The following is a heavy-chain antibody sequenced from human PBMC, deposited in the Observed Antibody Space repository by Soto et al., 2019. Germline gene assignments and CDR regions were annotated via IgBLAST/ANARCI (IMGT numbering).Heavy chain of an antibody. CDR2: ITGAGSTT. CDR3: ARYRLLPYYFDY. CDR1: GFMFTSYA. D-gene: IGHD3-22*01. J-gene: IGHJ4*02. Sequence: GGSLRLSCAASGFMFTSYALSWVRQAPGKGLEWVSRITGAGSTTCYADSVKGRFTISRDNAKNTLYLQMNSLRAEDTAVYYCARYRLLPYYFDYWGQGT. V-gene: IGHV3-74*01.